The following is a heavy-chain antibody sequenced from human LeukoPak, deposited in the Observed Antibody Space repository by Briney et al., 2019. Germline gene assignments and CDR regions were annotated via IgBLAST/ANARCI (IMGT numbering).Heavy chain of an antibody. CDR1: GYSFTSYW. D-gene: IGHD2-15*01. V-gene: IGHV5-51*01. CDR2: IYPGDSDT. J-gene: IGHJ3*02. Sequence: GESLKISCKGSGYSFTSYWIGWVRQMPGKGPEWMGIIYPGDSDTRYSPSFQGQVTISADKSISTAYLQWSSLKASDTAKYYCARPTGYCSGGTCYPDAFDIWGQGTMVIVSS. CDR3: ARPTGYCSGGTCYPDAFDI.